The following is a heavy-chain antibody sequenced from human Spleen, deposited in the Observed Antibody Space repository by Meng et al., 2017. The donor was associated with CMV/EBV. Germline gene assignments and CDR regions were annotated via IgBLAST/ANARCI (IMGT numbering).Heavy chain of an antibody. Sequence: GYTLTGYYMHLVRPAPGQGLEWMGWINPNRGGTNYAQKFQGRVTMTRDTSISTAYMELSRLRSDDTAVYYCARDPMGTAMVTWGTDYWGQGTLVTVSS. CDR2: INPNRGGT. D-gene: IGHD5-18*01. CDR3: ARDPMGTAMVTWGTDY. J-gene: IGHJ4*02. CDR1: GYTLTGYY. V-gene: IGHV1-2*02.